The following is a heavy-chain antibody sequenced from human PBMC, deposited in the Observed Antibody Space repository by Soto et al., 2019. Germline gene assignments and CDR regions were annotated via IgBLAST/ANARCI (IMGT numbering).Heavy chain of an antibody. CDR1: GGSISGSSYY. CDR2: IYYGGST. Sequence: SETLSLTCTVSGGSISGSSYYWGCIRQPPGKGLEWIGSIYYGGSTYYNPSLKSRVTISVDTSKDQFSLKLSSVTAADTAVYYCARQNGSGRSAFDIWGQGTMVTVSS. J-gene: IGHJ3*02. V-gene: IGHV4-39*01. CDR3: ARQNGSGRSAFDI. D-gene: IGHD3-10*01.